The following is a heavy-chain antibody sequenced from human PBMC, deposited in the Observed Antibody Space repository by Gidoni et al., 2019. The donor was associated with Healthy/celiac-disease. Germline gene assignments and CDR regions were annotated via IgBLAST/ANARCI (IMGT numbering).Heavy chain of an antibody. Sequence: EVQLVESGGGLVKQGRSLRLSCTASGFTFGDYAMSWFRQVPGKGLEWVGFIRSKAYGGTTEYAASVKGRFTISRDDSKSIAYLQMNSLKTEDTAVYYCTRAYDSSGYSDYWGQGTLVTVSS. CDR1: GFTFGDYA. CDR3: TRAYDSSGYSDY. CDR2: IRSKAYGGTT. V-gene: IGHV3-49*05. D-gene: IGHD3-22*01. J-gene: IGHJ4*02.